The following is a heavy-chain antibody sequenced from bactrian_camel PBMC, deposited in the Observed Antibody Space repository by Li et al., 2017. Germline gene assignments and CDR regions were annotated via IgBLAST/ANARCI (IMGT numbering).Heavy chain of an antibody. J-gene: IGHJ6*01. CDR2: INAAGSST. CDR1: GFAFSAYD. CDR3: VRDLGTTGWYFDN. D-gene: IGHD5*01. V-gene: IGHV3S40*01. Sequence: VQLVESGGGLVQPGGSLRLSCAASGFAFSAYDMGWVRQAPGKGLEWVSTINAAGSSTYYAESVKGRFTISRGNAKNTVYLQMNSVKPEDTAVYYCVRDLGTTGWYFDNWSQGTQVTVS.